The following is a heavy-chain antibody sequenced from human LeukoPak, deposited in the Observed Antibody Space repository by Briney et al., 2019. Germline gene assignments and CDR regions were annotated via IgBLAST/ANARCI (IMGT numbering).Heavy chain of an antibody. J-gene: IGHJ4*02. D-gene: IGHD3-10*01. CDR3: ARDNGYYGSGSYSFDY. CDR2: IIPIFGTA. V-gene: IGHV1-69*13. CDR1: GGTFSSYA. Sequence: ASVKVSCKASGGTFSSYAISWVRQAPGQGLEWMGGIIPIFGTANYAQKFQGGVTITADESTSTAYMELSSLRSEDTAVYYCARDNGYYGSGSYSFDYWGQGTLVTVSS.